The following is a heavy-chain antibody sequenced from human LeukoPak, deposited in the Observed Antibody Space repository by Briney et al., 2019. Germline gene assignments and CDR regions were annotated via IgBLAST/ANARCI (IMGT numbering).Heavy chain of an antibody. Sequence: PGGSLRLSCAASGFTFSSYAMSWVRQAPGKGLEWVSAISGSGGSTYYADSVKGRFTISRDNSKNTLYLQMNSLRAEDTAVYYCAKQSTIAVAGIFDYWAREPWSPSLQ. J-gene: IGHJ4*02. D-gene: IGHD6-13*01. V-gene: IGHV3-23*01. CDR1: GFTFSSYA. CDR3: AKQSTIAVAGIFDY. CDR2: ISGSGGST.